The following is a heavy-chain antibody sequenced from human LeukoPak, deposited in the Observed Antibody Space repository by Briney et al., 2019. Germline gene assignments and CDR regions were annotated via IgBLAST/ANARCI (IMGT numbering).Heavy chain of an antibody. CDR2: IIPILGIA. CDR1: GGTFSSYA. J-gene: IGHJ4*02. V-gene: IGHV1-69*04. D-gene: IGHD2-2*01. CDR3: ASSAWGYCSSTSCYVIDY. Sequence: SVKVSCKASGGTFSSYAISWVRQAPGQGLEWMGRIIPILGIANYAQKFQGRVTITADKSTSTAYMELSSLRSEDTAVYYCASSAWGYCSSTSCYVIDYWGQGTLVTVSS.